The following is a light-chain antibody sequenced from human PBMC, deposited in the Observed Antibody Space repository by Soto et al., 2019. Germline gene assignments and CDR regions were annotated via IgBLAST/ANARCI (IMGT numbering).Light chain of an antibody. J-gene: IGLJ1*01. CDR1: SSDVGGYKY. CDR3: SSYTSASTYV. CDR2: EVS. Sequence: QSALTQPASVSGSPGQSITISCTGTSSDVGGYKYVSWYQHHPGKAPKLMIYEVSDRPSGISYRFSGSKSGNTASLTISGLQAEDEADFYCSSYTSASTYVFGTVTKLTVL. V-gene: IGLV2-14*01.